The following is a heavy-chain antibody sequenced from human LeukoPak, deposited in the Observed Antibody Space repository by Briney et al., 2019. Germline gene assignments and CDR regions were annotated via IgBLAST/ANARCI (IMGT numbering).Heavy chain of an antibody. J-gene: IGHJ4*02. D-gene: IGHD6-13*01. Sequence: SGTLSLTCAVSGGSISSGGYSWSWIRQPPGKGLEWIGYIYHSGSTYYNPSLKSRVTISVDRSKNQFSLKLSSVTAADTAVYYCARYSSSWKGSFDYWGQGTLVTVSS. CDR2: IYHSGST. CDR3: ARYSSSWKGSFDY. CDR1: GGSISSGGYS. V-gene: IGHV4-30-2*01.